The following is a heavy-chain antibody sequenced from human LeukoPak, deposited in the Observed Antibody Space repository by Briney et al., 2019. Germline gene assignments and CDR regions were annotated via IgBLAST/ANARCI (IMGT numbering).Heavy chain of an antibody. CDR2: ISHDGSYE. CDR3: AKDGLWFGDLTYFDY. Sequence: GGSLRLSCAGSGFTFSSFGMHWVRQAPGKGLEWVAVISHDGSYEYYADSMKGRFTISRDTSKNTLYLQMNSLRAEDTAVYYCAKDGLWFGDLTYFDYWGQAVLVTVSS. V-gene: IGHV3-30*18. D-gene: IGHD3-10*01. CDR1: GFTFSSFG. J-gene: IGHJ4*02.